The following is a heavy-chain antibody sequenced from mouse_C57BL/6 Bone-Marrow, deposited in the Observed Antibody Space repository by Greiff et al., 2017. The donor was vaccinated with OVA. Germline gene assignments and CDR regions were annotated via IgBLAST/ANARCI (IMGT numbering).Heavy chain of an antibody. D-gene: IGHD1-1*01. CDR3: ARPTVVATRAMDY. CDR2: ISDGGSYT. Sequence: EVMLVESGGGLVKPGGSLKLSCAASGFTFSSYAMSWVRQTPEKRLEWVATISDGGSYTYYPDNVKGRFTISRDNAKNNLYLQMSHMKSEDTAMYYCARPTVVATRAMDYWGQGTSVTVSS. J-gene: IGHJ4*01. CDR1: GFTFSSYA. V-gene: IGHV5-4*03.